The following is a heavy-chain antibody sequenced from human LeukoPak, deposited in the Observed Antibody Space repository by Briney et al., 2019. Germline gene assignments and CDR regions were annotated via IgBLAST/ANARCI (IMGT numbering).Heavy chain of an antibody. CDR3: AREGITMVRGEINYYYGMDV. CDR2: ISSSSSYI. CDR1: GFTFSSYS. V-gene: IGHV3-21*01. Sequence: GGSLRLSCAASGFTFSSYSMNWVRQAPGKGLEWVSSISSSSSYIYYADSVKGRFTISRDNAKNSLYLQMNSLRAEDTAVYYCAREGITMVRGEINYYYGMDVWGQGTTVTVSS. J-gene: IGHJ6*02. D-gene: IGHD3-10*01.